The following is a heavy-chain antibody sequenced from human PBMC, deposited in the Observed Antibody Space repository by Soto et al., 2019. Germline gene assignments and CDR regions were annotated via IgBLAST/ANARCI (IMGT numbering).Heavy chain of an antibody. CDR3: ARGRYSNYALADYYGMDV. V-gene: IGHV1-69*13. CDR2: IIPMFGTA. Sequence: ASVKVSCKASGGTFSSYAISWVRQAPGQGLEWMGGIIPMFGTANYAQKFQGRVTITADESTSTAYMELSSLRSEDTAVYYCARGRYSNYALADYYGMDVWGQGTTVTVSS. J-gene: IGHJ6*02. D-gene: IGHD4-4*01. CDR1: GGTFSSYA.